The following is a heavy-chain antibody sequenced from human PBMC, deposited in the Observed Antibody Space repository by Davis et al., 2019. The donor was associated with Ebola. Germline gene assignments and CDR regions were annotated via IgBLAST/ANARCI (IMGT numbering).Heavy chain of an antibody. J-gene: IGHJ4*02. CDR1: GYTFTSYG. Sequence: ASVKVSCKASGYTFTSYGIHWVRQAPGQRLEWMGWINAGNGNAKYSQKFQGRVTITRDTSASTAYMELSSLRSEDTAVYYCARDHYSGSGSWTDWGQGTLVTVAS. CDR2: INAGNGNA. CDR3: ARDHYSGSGSWTD. V-gene: IGHV1-3*01. D-gene: IGHD3-10*01.